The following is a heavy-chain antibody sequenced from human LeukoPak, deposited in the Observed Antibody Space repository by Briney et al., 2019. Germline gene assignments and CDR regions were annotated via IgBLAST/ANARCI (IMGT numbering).Heavy chain of an antibody. CDR3: ARESPAPYSSGWYLDY. V-gene: IGHV3-7*01. D-gene: IGHD6-19*01. CDR1: GFTFSSYW. CDR2: IKQDESEK. Sequence: GGSLRLSCAASGFTFSSYWMSWVRQAPGKGLEWVANIKQDESEKYYVDSVKGRFTISRDNAKNSLYLQMNSLRAEDTAVYYCARESPAPYSSGWYLDYWGQGTLVTVSS. J-gene: IGHJ4*02.